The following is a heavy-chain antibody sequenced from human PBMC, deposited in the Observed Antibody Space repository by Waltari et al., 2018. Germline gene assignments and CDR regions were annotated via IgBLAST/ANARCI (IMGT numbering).Heavy chain of an antibody. CDR2: IIPILGIA. Sequence: QVQLVQSGAEVKKPGSSVKVSCKASGGTFSSYTISWVRQAPVQGLEWMGRIIPILGIANSAQTCQGRWSITAEKSTSIAYMELSSLRSEDTAVYYCVAVIRYSSGWYVFDYWGQGTLVTVSS. CDR3: VAVIRYSSGWYVFDY. J-gene: IGHJ4*02. CDR1: GGTFSSYT. V-gene: IGHV1-69*02. D-gene: IGHD6-19*01.